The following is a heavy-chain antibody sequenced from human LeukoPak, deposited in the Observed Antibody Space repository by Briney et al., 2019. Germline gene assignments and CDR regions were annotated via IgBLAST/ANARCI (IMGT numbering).Heavy chain of an antibody. CDR2: INHSGST. CDR1: GGSFSGYY. Sequence: PSETLSLTCAVYGGSFSGYYWSWIRQPPGKGLEWIGEINHSGSTNYNPSLKSRVTISVDTSKNQFSLKLSSVTAADTAVYYCASKYSSGLDYWGQGTLVTVSS. V-gene: IGHV4-34*01. J-gene: IGHJ4*02. D-gene: IGHD6-19*01. CDR3: ASKYSSGLDY.